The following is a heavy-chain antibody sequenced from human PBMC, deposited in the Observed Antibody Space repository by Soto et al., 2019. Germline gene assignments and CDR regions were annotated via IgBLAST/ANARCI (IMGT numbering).Heavy chain of an antibody. CDR3: AADWSNSPFDF. J-gene: IGHJ4*02. CDR2: IVGGSGST. CDR1: GFTLTSAD. D-gene: IGHD3-3*01. V-gene: IGHV1-58*01. Sequence: QMQLVKSGPEVKKPGTSVKVSCKASGFTLTSADVQWVRQTRGQRLEWIGWIVGGSGSTNYALQFQGRLAITRDMSTSTVYMELSSLRSDDTAVYYCAADWSNSPFDFWGQGTLVTVSS.